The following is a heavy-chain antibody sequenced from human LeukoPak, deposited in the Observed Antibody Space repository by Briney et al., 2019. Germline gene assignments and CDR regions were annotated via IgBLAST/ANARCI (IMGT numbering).Heavy chain of an antibody. D-gene: IGHD1-26*01. CDR1: GGSISSYY. CDR2: IYYSGST. Sequence: SETLSLTCTVSGGSISSYYWSWIRQPPGKGLEWIGYIYYSGSTNYNPSLKSRVTISVDTSKNQFSLKLSSVTAADTAVYYCAREGSGAPASPDAYYFDYWGQGTLVTVSS. V-gene: IGHV4-59*01. CDR3: AREGSGAPASPDAYYFDY. J-gene: IGHJ4*02.